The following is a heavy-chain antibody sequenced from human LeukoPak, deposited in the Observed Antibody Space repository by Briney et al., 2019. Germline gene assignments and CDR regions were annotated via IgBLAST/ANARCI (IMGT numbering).Heavy chain of an antibody. J-gene: IGHJ4*02. D-gene: IGHD5-12*01. CDR1: GFTFSSYW. Sequence: GGSLRLSCAASGFTFSSYWMSWVRQAPGKGLEWVANIKQDGSEKYYVDSVKGRFTISRDNAKNSLYLQMNSLRSDDTAVYYCARVSGYDLIDYWGQGTLVTVSS. CDR3: ARVSGYDLIDY. V-gene: IGHV3-7*03. CDR2: IKQDGSEK.